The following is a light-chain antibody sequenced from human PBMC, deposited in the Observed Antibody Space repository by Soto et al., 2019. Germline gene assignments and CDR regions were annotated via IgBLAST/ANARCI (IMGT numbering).Light chain of an antibody. CDR3: QQRSHWPPMYT. V-gene: IGKV3-11*01. J-gene: IGKJ2*01. CDR1: QSVSSY. Sequence: EIVLTQSPATPSLSPGERATLSCRASQSVSSYLAWYQQKPGQAPRLLIYDASTRATGIPARFSGSGSETDFTLTISSLEPEDFAVYYCQQRSHWPPMYTFGQGTKLEIK. CDR2: DAS.